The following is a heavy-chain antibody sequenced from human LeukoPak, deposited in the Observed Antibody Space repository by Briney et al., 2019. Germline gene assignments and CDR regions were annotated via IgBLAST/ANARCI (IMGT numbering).Heavy chain of an antibody. V-gene: IGHV4-59*01. CDR1: GVSISSYY. CDR3: ARWYYDSSGYRYFDY. J-gene: IGHJ4*02. Sequence: SETLSLTCTVSGVSISSYYWSWTRQPPGKGLEWIGYIDYSGNTNYNPSLKSRVTISVDTSKNQFSLKLSSVTAADTAVYYCARWYYDSSGYRYFDYWGQGTLVTVSS. CDR2: IDYSGNT. D-gene: IGHD3-22*01.